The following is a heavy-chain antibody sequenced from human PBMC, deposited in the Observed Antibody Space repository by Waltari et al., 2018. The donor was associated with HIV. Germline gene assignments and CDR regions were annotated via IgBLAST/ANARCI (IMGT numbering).Heavy chain of an antibody. CDR3: ARSSCHDY. D-gene: IGHD6-19*01. V-gene: IGHV3-7*01. CDR2: IKQDGSDR. J-gene: IGHJ4*02. Sequence: EGQLVESGGGLVRPGGSLRLSCAASGFTFSTYWMNWVRQAPGSGLECVAKIKQDGSDRHEVDSVKCRFTISRDNAKNSLYLQMNSLRADDTAVYYCARSSCHDYWGQATLVTVSS. CDR1: GFTFSTYW.